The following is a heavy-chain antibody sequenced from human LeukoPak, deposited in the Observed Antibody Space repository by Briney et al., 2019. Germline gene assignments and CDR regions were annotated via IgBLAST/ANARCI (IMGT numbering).Heavy chain of an antibody. CDR2: INPSGGGT. V-gene: IGHV1-46*03. Sequence: ASVKVSCKASGYTFTSYYMHSVRQAPGQGLEWMGIINPSGGGTTYAQKFQGRVTMTRDTSTRTVYMALSSPTSEDTAVYYCARAGYWAATGYATTWGQGTLVTVSS. D-gene: IGHD6-13*01. CDR1: GYTFTSYY. CDR3: ARAGYWAATGYATT. J-gene: IGHJ5*02.